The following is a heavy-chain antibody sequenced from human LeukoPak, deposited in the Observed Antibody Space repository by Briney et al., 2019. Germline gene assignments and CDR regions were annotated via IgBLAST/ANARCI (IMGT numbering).Heavy chain of an antibody. V-gene: IGHV4-34*01. CDR3: ASHYSSGSYRYTGSFDS. D-gene: IGHD3-16*02. CDR1: GGSFSGYY. J-gene: IGHJ4*02. Sequence: SETLSLTCAVYGGSFSGYYWSWIRQPPGKGLEWIGEINHSGTTNYSPSLKSRVSISVDTSKNQFSLKLNSVTAADAAMYYCASHYSSGSYRYTGSFDSWGQGMLVNVSS. CDR2: INHSGTT.